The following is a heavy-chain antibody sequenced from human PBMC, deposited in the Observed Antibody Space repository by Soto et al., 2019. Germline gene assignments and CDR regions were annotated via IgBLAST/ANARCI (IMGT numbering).Heavy chain of an antibody. CDR2: NSTYKGYT. V-gene: IGHV1-18*01. J-gene: IGHJ4*02. Sequence: QVHLVQSGAEVKKPGASVNVSCKASGYTFTSYGVTWVRQAPGQGLEWMGWNSTYKGYTKHAQKYQGRVTLTTPPSTNTAYMELTNLRSDDTALYYCARRLIRFYNFLSFDSWGQGTLVIVSS. CDR1: GYTFTSYG. CDR3: ARRLIRFYNFLSFDS. D-gene: IGHD2-8*01.